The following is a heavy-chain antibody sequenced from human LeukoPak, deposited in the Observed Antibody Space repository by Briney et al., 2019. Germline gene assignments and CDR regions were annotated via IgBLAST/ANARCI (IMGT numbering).Heavy chain of an antibody. V-gene: IGHV4-59*08. CDR1: GDSISSYY. J-gene: IGHJ6*03. CDR2: IYYSGST. Sequence: SETLSLTCTVSGDSISSYYWSWIRQPPGKGLEWIGYIYYSGSTNYNPSLKSRVTISVDTSKNQCSLKLSSVTAAGTAVYYCARGGGNGGGWVGHFYYMDVWGKGTTVIVSS. D-gene: IGHD4-23*01. CDR3: ARGGGNGGGWVGHFYYMDV.